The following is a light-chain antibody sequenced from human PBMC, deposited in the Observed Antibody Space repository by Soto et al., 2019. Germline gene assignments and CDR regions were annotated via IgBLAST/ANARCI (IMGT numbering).Light chain of an antibody. CDR1: QSVSSSY. CDR3: QQYGSSPYT. J-gene: IGKJ2*01. CDR2: DAS. V-gene: IGKV3-20*01. Sequence: EIGLTQSPGTLSFSPGERATLSCRASQSVSSSYLAWYQQKPGQAPRLLIYDASIRATGIPDRFSGSGSGTDFTLTISRLEPEDFAVYFCQQYGSSPYTFGQGTKLEIK.